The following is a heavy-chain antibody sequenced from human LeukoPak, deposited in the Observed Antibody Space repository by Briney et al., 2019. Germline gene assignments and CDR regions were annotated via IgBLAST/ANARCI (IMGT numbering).Heavy chain of an antibody. CDR2: IIPIFGTA. Sequence: SVKVSCKASGGTFSSYAISWVRQAPGHGLEWMGGIIPIFGTADYAQKFQGRVTITADESTSTAYMELSSLRSEDTAVYYCARHGLGYGRSFDYWGQGTLVTVPS. CDR3: ARHGLGYGRSFDY. D-gene: IGHD1-1*01. CDR1: GGTFSSYA. J-gene: IGHJ4*02. V-gene: IGHV1-69*01.